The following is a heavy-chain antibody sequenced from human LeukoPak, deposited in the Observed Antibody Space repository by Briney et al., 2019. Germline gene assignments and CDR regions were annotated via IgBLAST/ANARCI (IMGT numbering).Heavy chain of an antibody. J-gene: IGHJ4*02. D-gene: IGHD3-22*01. V-gene: IGHV3-21*01. CDR2: ITSDDTYI. Sequence: GGSLRLSCAASGFAFSSYTMNWVRQAPGKGLEWVSSITSDDTYIHYADSVKGRFTISRDNAKNSLFLQLSSLRAEDTAVYYCARGGFYFSGSNGYSVSSKPDYWGQGTLVTVSS. CDR3: ARGGFYFSGSNGYSVSSKPDY. CDR1: GFAFSSYT.